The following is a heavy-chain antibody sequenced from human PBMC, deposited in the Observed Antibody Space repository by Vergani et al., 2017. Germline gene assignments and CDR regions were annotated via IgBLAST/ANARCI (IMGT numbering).Heavy chain of an antibody. CDR2: IIPIFGTT. CDR3: ARTLIAVAGLFDY. V-gene: IGHV1-69*01. Sequence: QVQLVQSGAEVKKPGSSVKVSCKASGGTFSSYAISWVRQAPGQGLEWMGGIIPIFGTTNYAQKFQGRVTITADESTSTAHMELSSLRAEDTAVYYCARTLIAVAGLFDYWGQGTLVTVSS. CDR1: GGTFSSYA. D-gene: IGHD6-19*01. J-gene: IGHJ4*02.